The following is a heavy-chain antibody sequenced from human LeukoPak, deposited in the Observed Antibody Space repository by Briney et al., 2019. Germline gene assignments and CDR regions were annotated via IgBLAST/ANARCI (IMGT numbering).Heavy chain of an antibody. CDR3: ACTSRPIDA. Sequence: GGSLRLSCAASGFTFSAYWMHWVRQAPGKGLVWVSRIKGDGSGASYADSVKGRFTISRDNAKDTLYLEMNSLRGDDTAVYYCACTSRPIDAWGQGTLVTVSS. CDR2: IKGDGSGA. V-gene: IGHV3-74*01. J-gene: IGHJ5*02. D-gene: IGHD2-8*01. CDR1: GFTFSAYW.